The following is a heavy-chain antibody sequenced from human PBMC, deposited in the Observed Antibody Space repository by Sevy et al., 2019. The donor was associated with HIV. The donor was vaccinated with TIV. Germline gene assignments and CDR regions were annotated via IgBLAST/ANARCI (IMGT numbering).Heavy chain of an antibody. V-gene: IGHV4-61*02. CDR2: FYTSGGT. CDR1: GGSISSGNYY. D-gene: IGHD2-2*01. J-gene: IGHJ4*02. Sequence: SETLSLTCTVSGGSISSGNYYWSWIRQPAGKGLEWIGRFYTSGGTNYNPSLKSRVTISVDTSKNQFSLKLGSVTAADTAVYYCARESGDCSSTSCYEGVFDYWGQGTLVTVSS. CDR3: ARESGDCSSTSCYEGVFDY.